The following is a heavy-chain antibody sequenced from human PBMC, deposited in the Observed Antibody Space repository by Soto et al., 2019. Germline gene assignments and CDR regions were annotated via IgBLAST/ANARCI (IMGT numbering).Heavy chain of an antibody. V-gene: IGHV1-46*01. CDR2: INPSGGST. D-gene: IGHD3-3*01. J-gene: IGHJ6*02. Sequence: QVQLVQSGAEVKKPGASVKVSCKASGYTFTSYYMHWVRQAPGQGLEWMGIINPSGGSTSYAQKFQGRVTMTRDTSTSTVYLELSSLRSEDTAVYYCATRRSGSAYYINYYYYGMDVWGQGTTVTVSS. CDR1: GYTFTSYY. CDR3: ATRRSGSAYYINYYYYGMDV.